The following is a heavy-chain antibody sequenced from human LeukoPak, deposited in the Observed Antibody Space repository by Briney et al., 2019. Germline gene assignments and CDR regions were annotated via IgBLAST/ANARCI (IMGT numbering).Heavy chain of an antibody. Sequence: GESLKISCKGSGYSFTSYWIGWVRQMPGIGLEWMGIIYPGDSDSRYSPSFQGQVTISADKSISTAYLQWSSLKASDTAMYYCARQVAYTSGRTFDFWGQGTLATVSS. J-gene: IGHJ4*02. V-gene: IGHV5-51*01. CDR3: ARQVAYTSGRTFDF. D-gene: IGHD6-19*01. CDR2: IYPGDSDS. CDR1: GYSFTSYW.